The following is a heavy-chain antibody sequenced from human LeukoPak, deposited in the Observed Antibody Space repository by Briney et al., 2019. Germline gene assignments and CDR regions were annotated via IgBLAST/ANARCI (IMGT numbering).Heavy chain of an antibody. CDR3: AREASDYYRDF. CDR1: GFSFDSYE. J-gene: IGHJ4*02. D-gene: IGHD3-3*01. CDR2: ISGSGSSL. Sequence: AGGPLRLSCAASGFSFDSYEMNWVRQAPGKGLEWVSYISGSGSSLDYADSVKGRFTISRDNAKSSLYLQMNSLRAEDTAVYYCAREASDYYRDFWGQGTLVTVSS. V-gene: IGHV3-48*03.